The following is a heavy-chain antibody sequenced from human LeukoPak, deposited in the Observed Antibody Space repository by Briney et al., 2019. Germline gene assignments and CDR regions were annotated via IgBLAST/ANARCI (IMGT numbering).Heavy chain of an antibody. CDR1: GGSITSYY. V-gene: IGHV4-59*01. J-gene: IGHJ4*02. Sequence: SEALSLTCTVSGGSITSYYWSWIRQPPGKGLEWIGYIYYSGSTNYNPSLKSRVTISVDTSKNQFSLKLSSVTAADTAVYYCARSSPAMVTYWGQGTLVTFSS. D-gene: IGHD5-18*01. CDR3: ARSSPAMVTY. CDR2: IYYSGST.